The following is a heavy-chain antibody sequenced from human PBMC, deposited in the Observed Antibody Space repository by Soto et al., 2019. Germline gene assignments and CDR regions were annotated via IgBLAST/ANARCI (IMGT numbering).Heavy chain of an antibody. V-gene: IGHV4-39*02. D-gene: IGHD2-2*03. Sequence: QLQLQESGPGLVKPSETLSLTCTVSGGSISSSSYYWGWIRQPPGKGLEWIGSIYYSGSTYYNPSLKSRVTISVDTAKNQFSLKLSSVTAADTAVYYCAREVEVGYYYYYYGMDVWGQGTTVTVSS. CDR2: IYYSGST. J-gene: IGHJ6*02. CDR3: AREVEVGYYYYYYGMDV. CDR1: GGSISSSSYY.